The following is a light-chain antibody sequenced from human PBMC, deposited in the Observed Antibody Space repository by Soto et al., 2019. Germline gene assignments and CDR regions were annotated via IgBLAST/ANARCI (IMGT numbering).Light chain of an antibody. CDR1: SSNIGSNT. CDR2: SNN. J-gene: IGLJ1*01. V-gene: IGLV1-44*01. Sequence: QSVLTQPPSASGTPGQRVTISCSGSSSNIGSNTVNWYQQLPGTAPKLLIYSNNQRPSGVPDRLFGSKSGTSASLAISGLQSEDEXDYYCAAWDDSLNGFYVFGTGTKVTVL. CDR3: AAWDDSLNGFYV.